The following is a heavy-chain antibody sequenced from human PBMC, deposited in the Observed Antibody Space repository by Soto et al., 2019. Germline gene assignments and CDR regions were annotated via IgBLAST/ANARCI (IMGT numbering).Heavy chain of an antibody. V-gene: IGHV3-11*01. Sequence: QVQLVESGGGLVKPGGSPRLSCAASGFTFSDYYMSWIRQAPGKGLEWVSYISSSGSTIYYADSVKGRFTISRDNAKNSLYLQMNSLRAEDTAVYYCAREHQKYSSSPPEFDYWGQGTLVTVSS. D-gene: IGHD6-6*01. J-gene: IGHJ4*02. CDR2: ISSSGSTI. CDR1: GFTFSDYY. CDR3: AREHQKYSSSPPEFDY.